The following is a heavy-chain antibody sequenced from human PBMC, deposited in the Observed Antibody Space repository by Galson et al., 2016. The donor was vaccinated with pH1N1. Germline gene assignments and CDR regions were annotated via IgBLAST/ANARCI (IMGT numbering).Heavy chain of an antibody. V-gene: IGHV3-30*04. Sequence: SLRLSCAASGFNFDTFPLHWVRQAPGKGLEWVAVISSDGRETHYAESVKGRFTTSRDSSKNTLYFQLSSLRPEDPATYYCTREGLRGYFPDWGQGTLVTVSS. D-gene: IGHD5-18*01. J-gene: IGHJ4*02. CDR2: ISSDGRET. CDR1: GFNFDTFP. CDR3: TREGLRGYFPD.